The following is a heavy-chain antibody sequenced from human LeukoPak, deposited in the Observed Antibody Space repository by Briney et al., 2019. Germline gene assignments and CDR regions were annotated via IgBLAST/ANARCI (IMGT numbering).Heavy chain of an antibody. J-gene: IGHJ6*03. Sequence: GASVKVSCKASGYTFTGYYMHWVRQAPGQGLEWMGWINPNSGGTNYAQKFQGRVTMTRDTSISTAYMELSRLRSDDTAVYYCATLLRATHYYYYYMDVWGKGTTVTVSS. D-gene: IGHD3-22*01. CDR2: INPNSGGT. V-gene: IGHV1-2*02. CDR3: ATLLRATHYYYYYMDV. CDR1: GYTFTGYY.